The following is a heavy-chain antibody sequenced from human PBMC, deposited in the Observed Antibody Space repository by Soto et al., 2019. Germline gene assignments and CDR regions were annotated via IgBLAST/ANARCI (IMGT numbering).Heavy chain of an antibody. V-gene: IGHV4-31*03. CDR3: ARVCGGDCHYGMDV. CDR1: GGSISSGGYY. D-gene: IGHD2-21*02. J-gene: IGHJ6*02. CDR2: IYYSGST. Sequence: QVQLQESGPGLVKPSQTLSLTCTVSGGSISSGGYYWSWIRQHPGKGLEWIGYIYYSGSTYYNPSLQSRVTTSVDTSKNQFSLKLSSVTAADTAVYYCARVCGGDCHYGMDVWGQGTTVTVSS.